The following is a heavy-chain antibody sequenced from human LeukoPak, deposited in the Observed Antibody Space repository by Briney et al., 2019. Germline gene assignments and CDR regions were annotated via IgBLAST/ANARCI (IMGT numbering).Heavy chain of an antibody. J-gene: IGHJ4*02. CDR3: AREYCSSTNCYGFDY. D-gene: IGHD2-2*01. CDR2: ISYDGSNK. Sequence: GRSLRLSCAASGFTFSSYAMHWVRQAPGKGLEWVAVISYDGSNKYYADSVKGRFTISRDNSKNTLYLQMNSLRVEDTAVYYCAREYCSSTNCYGFDYWGQGTLVTVSS. V-gene: IGHV3-30-3*01. CDR1: GFTFSSYA.